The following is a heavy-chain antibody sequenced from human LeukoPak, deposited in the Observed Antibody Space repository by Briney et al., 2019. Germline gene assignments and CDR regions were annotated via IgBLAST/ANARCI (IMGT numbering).Heavy chain of an antibody. Sequence: GESLRLSCAASGFTFSSCEMNWVRQAQGKGLEWVSYISSSGSPIYYADSVKGRFTISRDNAKNSLYLQMNSLRAEDTAVYYCVREGSTDTTMAPDALDIWGQGTMVTVSS. V-gene: IGHV3-48*03. CDR2: ISSSGSPI. CDR1: GFTFSSCE. J-gene: IGHJ3*02. D-gene: IGHD5-18*01. CDR3: VREGSTDTTMAPDALDI.